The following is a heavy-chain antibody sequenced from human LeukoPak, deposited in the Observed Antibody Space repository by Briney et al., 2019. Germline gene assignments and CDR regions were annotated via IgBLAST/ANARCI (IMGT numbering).Heavy chain of an antibody. CDR1: GDSISGYY. J-gene: IGHJ4*02. CDR2: IYYSGST. V-gene: IGHV4-59*01. D-gene: IGHD6-6*01. CDR3: ARFGTSSSRFFDQ. Sequence: SETLSLTCTVSGDSISGYYWSCIRQPPGKGLEWIGYIYYSGSTKYNPSLKSRVTISVDTSKNQFSLKLNSATAADTAVYYCARFGTSSSRFFDQWGQGTLVTVSS.